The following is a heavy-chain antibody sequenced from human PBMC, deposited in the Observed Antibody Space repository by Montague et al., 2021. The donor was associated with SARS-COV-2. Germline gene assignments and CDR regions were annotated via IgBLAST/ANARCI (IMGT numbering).Heavy chain of an antibody. V-gene: IGHV3-23*01. Sequence: SLRLSCAASGFTFSSYGMFWVRQTPGKGLEWVSAISGGGDMTYYADSVKGRFTISRDNSKNTLYLQMNTLRAEDTAVYFCAKKTIAVPGSPHFDSWGQRTLVTVSS. J-gene: IGHJ4*02. CDR3: AKKTIAVPGSPHFDS. D-gene: IGHD6-19*01. CDR2: ISGGGDMT. CDR1: GFTFSSYG.